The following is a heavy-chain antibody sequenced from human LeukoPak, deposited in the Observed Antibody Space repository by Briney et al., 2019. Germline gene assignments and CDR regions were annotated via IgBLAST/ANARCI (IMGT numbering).Heavy chain of an antibody. Sequence: ASVKVSCKASGYTFTGYYMHWVRQAPGQGLEWMGWINPNSGGTNYAQKFQGRVTMTRDTSISTAYMELSRLRSDDTAVYYCARAEEVYCSSTSCYRFYFDYWGKGTLVTVSP. CDR1: GYTFTGYY. CDR2: INPNSGGT. D-gene: IGHD2-2*02. CDR3: ARAEEVYCSSTSCYRFYFDY. V-gene: IGHV1-2*02. J-gene: IGHJ4*02.